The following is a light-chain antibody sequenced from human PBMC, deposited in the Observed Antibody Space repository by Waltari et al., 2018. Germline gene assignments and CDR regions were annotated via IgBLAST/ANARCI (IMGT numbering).Light chain of an antibody. CDR3: QQYGSSPSWT. CDR2: WAS. Sequence: DIVMTQSPDSLAVSLGERATINCKSSQSLLYSSNNKNYLAWYQQKPGQPPKLLVYWASTRESGVPDRFSGSGSGTDFTLTISRLEPEDFAVYYCQQYGSSPSWTFGQGTKVEIK. CDR1: QSLLYSSNNKNY. J-gene: IGKJ1*01. V-gene: IGKV4-1*01.